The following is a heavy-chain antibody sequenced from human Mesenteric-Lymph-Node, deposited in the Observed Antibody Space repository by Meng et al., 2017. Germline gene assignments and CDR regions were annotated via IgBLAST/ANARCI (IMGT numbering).Heavy chain of an antibody. D-gene: IGHD3-22*01. Sequence: QVQLQESGPGLVIPSQPLSLTCTVSGGSISYGSYYWTWIRQPAGKGLEWIGRIYISGITIYNPSLKSRVTISPDTSKNQFSLKLKSVTAADTAVYYCAREVTRDSSGQWYFDLWGRGTLVTVSS. CDR3: AREVTRDSSGQWYFDL. V-gene: IGHV4-61*02. CDR2: IYISGIT. J-gene: IGHJ2*01. CDR1: GGSISYGSYY.